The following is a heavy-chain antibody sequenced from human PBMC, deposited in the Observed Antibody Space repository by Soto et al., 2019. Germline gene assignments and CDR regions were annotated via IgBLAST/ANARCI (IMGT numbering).Heavy chain of an antibody. CDR1: GFTFSSYW. D-gene: IGHD2-15*01. CDR2: IKQDGSEK. V-gene: IGHV3-7*01. Sequence: GGSLRLSCAASGFTFSSYWMSWVRQAPGKGLEWVANIKQDGSEKYYVDSVKGRFTISRDNAKNSLYLQMNSLRAEDTAVYYCARDRSVGSQGWFDPWGQGTLVTVSS. CDR3: ARDRSVGSQGWFDP. J-gene: IGHJ5*02.